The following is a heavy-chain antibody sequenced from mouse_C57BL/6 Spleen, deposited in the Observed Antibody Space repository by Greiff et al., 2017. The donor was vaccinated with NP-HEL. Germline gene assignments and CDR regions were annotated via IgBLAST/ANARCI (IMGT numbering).Heavy chain of an antibody. V-gene: IGHV1-74*01. CDR3: GIHYYGSSLHFAY. CDR1: GYTFTSYW. J-gene: IGHJ3*01. CDR2: IHPSDSDT. Sequence: QVQLQQPGAELVKPGASVKVSCKASGYTFTSYWMPWVKPRPGQGLEWIGRIHPSDSDTTYNQTFKGKATLTVDKSSSTAHKKLSSLTYENSAVYCCGIHYYGSSLHFAYRGQGTLVTVAA. D-gene: IGHD1-1*01.